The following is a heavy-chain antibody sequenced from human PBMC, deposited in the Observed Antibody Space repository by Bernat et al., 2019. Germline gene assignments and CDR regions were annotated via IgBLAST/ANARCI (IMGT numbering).Heavy chain of an antibody. D-gene: IGHD2-2*01. V-gene: IGHV4-39*01. CDR1: GGSISSSSYY. J-gene: IGHJ4*02. CDR2: IYYSGST. CDR3: ARGPYCSSTSCVDY. Sequence: QLQLQESGPGLVKPSETLSLTCTVPGGSISSSSYYWGWIRQPPGKGLEWIGSIYYSGSTYYNPSLKSRVTISVDTSKNQFSLKLSSVTAADAAVYYCARGPYCSSTSCVDYWGQGTLVTVSS.